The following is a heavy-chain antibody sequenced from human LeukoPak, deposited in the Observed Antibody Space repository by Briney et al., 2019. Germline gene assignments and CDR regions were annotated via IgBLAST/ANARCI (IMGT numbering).Heavy chain of an antibody. D-gene: IGHD6-6*01. CDR2: INPSGGST. J-gene: IGHJ5*02. CDR3: ARDIAARFRWFDP. V-gene: IGHV1-46*01. Sequence: ASVKVSCKASGYTFTSYYMHWVRQAPGQGLEWMGIINPSGGSTSYAQKFQGRVTMTRDMSTSTVYMELSSLRSEDTAVYYCARDIAARFRWFDPWGQGTLVTVSS. CDR1: GYTFTSYY.